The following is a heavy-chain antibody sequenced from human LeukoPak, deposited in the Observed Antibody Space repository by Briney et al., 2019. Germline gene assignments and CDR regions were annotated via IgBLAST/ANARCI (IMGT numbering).Heavy chain of an antibody. CDR2: ISGSGGST. J-gene: IGHJ4*02. Sequence: GRSLRLSCAASGFTFDDYAMSWVRQAPGKGLEWVSAISGSGGSTYYADSVKGRFTISRDNSKNTLYLQMNSLRAEDTAVYYCAKKFGFWSGTLDYWGQGTLVTVSS. V-gene: IGHV3-23*01. CDR3: AKKFGFWSGTLDY. CDR1: GFTFDDYA. D-gene: IGHD3-3*01.